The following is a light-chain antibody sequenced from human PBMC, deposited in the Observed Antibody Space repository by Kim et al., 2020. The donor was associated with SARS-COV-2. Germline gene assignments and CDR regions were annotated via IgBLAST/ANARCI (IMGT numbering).Light chain of an antibody. CDR3: ETWDSSAGV. Sequence: SYELTQPPSVSVSPGQTASITCSGDKLGDKYACWYQQKPGQSPVLVIYQDSRRPSGIPERFSGSNSGNTATLTISETQAMDEADYYCETWDSSAGVFGTGTRFTVL. CDR1: KLGDKY. CDR2: QDS. J-gene: IGLJ1*01. V-gene: IGLV3-1*01.